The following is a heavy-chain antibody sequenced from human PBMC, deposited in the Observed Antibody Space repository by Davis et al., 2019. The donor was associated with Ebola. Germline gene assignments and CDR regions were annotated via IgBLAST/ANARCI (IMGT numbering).Heavy chain of an antibody. J-gene: IGHJ4*02. CDR2: IYYSGST. Sequence: MPSETLSLTCTVAGGSISRGAYYWSWIRQPPWKGLEWIGYIYYSGSTYYNPSLKSRVTISVDTSKNQFSLQLSSVTAADTAVYYCARHWACTNGVCYPDFDYWGQGTLVTVSS. CDR3: ARHWACTNGVCYPDFDY. CDR1: GGSISRGAYY. V-gene: IGHV4-39*01. D-gene: IGHD2-8*01.